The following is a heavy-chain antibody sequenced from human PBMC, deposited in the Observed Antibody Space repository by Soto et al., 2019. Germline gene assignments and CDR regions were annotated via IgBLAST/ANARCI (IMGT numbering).Heavy chain of an antibody. J-gene: IGHJ6*02. Sequence: EVQLVESGGGLVQPGGSLRLSCVASGFTFRTYWMAWVRQAPEKALEWVANIKYDQSEKYYVDSVKGRFTVSRDNARNSLFVQMNSLRAEDTAVYYCARVRTEIYYGMDVWGQGTTVTVSS. CDR1: GFTFRTYW. CDR2: IKYDQSEK. CDR3: ARVRTEIYYGMDV. V-gene: IGHV3-7*05.